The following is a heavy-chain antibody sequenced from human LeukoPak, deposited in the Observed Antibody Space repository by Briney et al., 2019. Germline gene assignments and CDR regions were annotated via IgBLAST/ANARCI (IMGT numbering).Heavy chain of an antibody. CDR3: VKDRPCETCMPMDA. V-gene: IGHV3-23*01. D-gene: IGHD2-2*01. CDR1: GFTFTDYS. J-gene: IGHJ6*02. Sequence: GGSLKLSCAASGFTFTDYSMSWVRPAPGKGLEWVSGLGRSGENRYYATSVRGRFSISRDNSKDTMYLQMNSLRAEDTAIYYCVKDRPCETCMPMDAWGQGTTVTVSS. CDR2: LGRSGENR.